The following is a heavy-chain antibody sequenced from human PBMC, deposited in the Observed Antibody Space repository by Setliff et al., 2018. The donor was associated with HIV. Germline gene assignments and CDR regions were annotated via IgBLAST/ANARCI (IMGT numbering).Heavy chain of an antibody. J-gene: IGHJ4*02. Sequence: ASVKVSCKASGYTFTSKHINWVRQATGQGLEWLGWMDPSSAATGYAQEFQGRVTITTDEAANTAYMQLRNLKFGDTATYYCARVVLAPGPPYFDYWGQGTLVTVSS. V-gene: IGHV1-8*01. CDR3: ARVVLAPGPPYFDY. D-gene: IGHD3-16*01. CDR2: MDPSSAAT. CDR1: GYTFTSKH.